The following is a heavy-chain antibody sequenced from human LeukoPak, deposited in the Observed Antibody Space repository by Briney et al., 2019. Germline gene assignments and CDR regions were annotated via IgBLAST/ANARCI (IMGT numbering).Heavy chain of an antibody. CDR2: IIPLFGTT. CDR1: GYTFTSYG. V-gene: IGHV1-69*06. J-gene: IGHJ4*02. CDR3: ARDGAFVYHYKSGLDL. D-gene: IGHD5/OR15-5a*01. Sequence: ASVKLSCKASGYTFTSYGINWVRQAPGQGLEWMGRIIPLFGTTNYAPTFQGRITITADTSTTTAYMDLHSLKSGDTATYYCARDGAFVYHYKSGLDLGGEGTLVTVSS.